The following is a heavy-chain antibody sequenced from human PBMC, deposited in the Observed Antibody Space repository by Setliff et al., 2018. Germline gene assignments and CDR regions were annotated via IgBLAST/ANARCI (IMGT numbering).Heavy chain of an antibody. V-gene: IGHV4-39*01. CDR1: GGSFSTSSDY. Sequence: PSETLSLTCNVSGGSFSTSSDYWGWIRQPPGKGLEWIGSINYSGRNYYNPSLKSRVTIFADTSKNQFSLLLNSVTAADTALYYCARQKCWSGYYGEGYYYYMDVWGKGTTVTVSS. D-gene: IGHD3-3*01. CDR3: ARQKCWSGYYGEGYYYYMDV. CDR2: INYSGRN. J-gene: IGHJ6*03.